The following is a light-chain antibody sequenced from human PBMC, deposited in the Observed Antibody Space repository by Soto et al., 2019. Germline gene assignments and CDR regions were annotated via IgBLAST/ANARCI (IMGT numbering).Light chain of an antibody. V-gene: IGKV3-11*01. CDR2: DAS. J-gene: IGKJ4*01. CDR1: QSVDSY. CDR3: QQHSNRLT. Sequence: EIVLTQSPATLSLSPGERATLSRRASQSVDSYLAWYQQKPGQAPRLLIFDASNRATGIPARFSGSGSGTDFTLTISSLEPEDFAVYYCQQHSNRLTFGGGTKVEIK.